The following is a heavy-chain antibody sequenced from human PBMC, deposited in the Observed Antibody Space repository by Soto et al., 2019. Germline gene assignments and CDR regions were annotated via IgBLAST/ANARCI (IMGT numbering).Heavy chain of an antibody. V-gene: IGHV3-30-3*01. CDR2: ISYDGSNK. CDR1: GFTFSSYA. CDR3: ARQRVLRYFDWLRPGFDY. D-gene: IGHD3-9*01. J-gene: IGHJ4*02. Sequence: PGGSLRLSCAASGFTFSSYAMHWVRQAPGKGLEWVAVISYDGSNKYYADSVKGRFTISRDNSKNTLYLQMNSLRAEDTAVYYCARQRVLRYFDWLRPGFDYWGQGTLVTVSS.